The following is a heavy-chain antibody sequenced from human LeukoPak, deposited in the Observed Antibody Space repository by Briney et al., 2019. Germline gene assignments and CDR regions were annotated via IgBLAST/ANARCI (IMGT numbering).Heavy chain of an antibody. Sequence: GGSLRLSCAASGFTFSNAWMSWVRQAPGKGLEWVGRIKSKTDGGTTDYAAPVKGRFTISRDDSKNTLYLQMNSLKTEDTAVYYCARTLWFGEPSNWFDPWGQGTLVTVSS. CDR3: ARTLWFGEPSNWFDP. CDR1: GFTFSNAW. CDR2: IKSKTDGGTT. J-gene: IGHJ5*02. V-gene: IGHV3-15*01. D-gene: IGHD3-10*01.